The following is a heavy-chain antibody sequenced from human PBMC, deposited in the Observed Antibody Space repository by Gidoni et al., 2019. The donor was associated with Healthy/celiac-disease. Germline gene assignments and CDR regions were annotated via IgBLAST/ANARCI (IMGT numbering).Heavy chain of an antibody. CDR3: ARESYTVATITKGYYGMDV. CDR1: GDSVSSNSAA. Sequence: QVQLQQSGPGLVKPSQTLSLTCAISGDSVSSNSAAWTWIRQSPSRGLEWLGRTYYRSKWYNDYAVSVKSRITINPDTSKNQFSLQLNSVTPEDTAVYYCARESYTVATITKGYYGMDVWGQGTTVTVSS. J-gene: IGHJ6*02. CDR2: TYYRSKWYN. D-gene: IGHD5-12*01. V-gene: IGHV6-1*01.